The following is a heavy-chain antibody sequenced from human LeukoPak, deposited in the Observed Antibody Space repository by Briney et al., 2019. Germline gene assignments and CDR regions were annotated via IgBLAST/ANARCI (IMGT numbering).Heavy chain of an antibody. CDR2: INHSGST. J-gene: IGHJ4*02. CDR1: GGSFSGYY. V-gene: IGHV4-34*01. D-gene: IGHD3-10*01. CDR3: ARRGVRGVMGERYFDY. Sequence: SETPSLTCAVYGGSFSGYYWSWIRQPPGKGLEWIGEINHSGSTNYNPSLKSRVTISVDTSKNQFSLKLSSVTAADTAVYYCARRGVRGVMGERYFDYWGQGTLVTVSS.